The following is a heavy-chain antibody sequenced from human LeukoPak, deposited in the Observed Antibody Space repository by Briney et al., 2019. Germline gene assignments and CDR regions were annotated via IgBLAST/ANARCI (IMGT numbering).Heavy chain of an antibody. CDR1: GFTFSSYG. V-gene: IGHV3-23*01. D-gene: IGHD3-22*01. CDR2: ISGSGGST. J-gene: IGHJ4*02. CDR3: AKGKWLSTNYYFDY. Sequence: PGGSLRLSCAASGFTFSSYGMSWVRQAPGKGLEWVSAISGSGGSTYYADSVKGRFTISRDNSKNTLYLQMNSLRAEDTAVYYCAKGKWLSTNYYFDYWGQGTLVTVFS.